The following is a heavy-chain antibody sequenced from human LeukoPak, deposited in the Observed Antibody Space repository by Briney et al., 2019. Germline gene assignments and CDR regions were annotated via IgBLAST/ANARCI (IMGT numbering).Heavy chain of an antibody. CDR2: IIPIFGTA. V-gene: IGHV1-69*05. D-gene: IGHD2-2*01. CDR1: GGTFSSYA. J-gene: IGHJ3*02. CDR3: ARDRVHCSSTSCYEAFDI. Sequence: ASVKVSCKASGGTFSSYAISWVRQAPGQGLEWMGGIIPIFGTANYAQKFQGRVTITTDESTSTAYMELSSLRSEDTAVYYCARDRVHCSSTSCYEAFDIWGQGTMVTVSS.